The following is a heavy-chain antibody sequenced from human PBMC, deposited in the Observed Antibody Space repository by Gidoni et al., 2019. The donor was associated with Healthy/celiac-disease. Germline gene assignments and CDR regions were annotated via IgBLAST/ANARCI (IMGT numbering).Heavy chain of an antibody. V-gene: IGHV3-23*01. J-gene: IGHJ4*02. D-gene: IGHD3-22*01. Sequence: EVQLLESGGGLVQPGGSLRLSCAASGFTFSSYAMSWVRQAPGKGLGWVSAISGSGGSTYYADSVKGRFTISRDNSKNTLYLQMNSLRAEDTAVYYCANSYYYDSSGYYRTTTFDYWGQGTLVTVSS. CDR3: ANSYYYDSSGYYRTTTFDY. CDR2: ISGSGGST. CDR1: GFTFSSYA.